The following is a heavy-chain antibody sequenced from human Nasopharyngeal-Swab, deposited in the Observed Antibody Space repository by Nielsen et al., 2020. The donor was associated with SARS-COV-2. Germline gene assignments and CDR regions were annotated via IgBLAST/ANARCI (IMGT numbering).Heavy chain of an antibody. CDR1: GCTFNNYN. D-gene: IGHD3-3*01. CDR2: ISSSSSYI. Sequence: GGTLRLSCGASGCTFNNYNFNWIRKAPGKGLEWVSSISSSSSYIYYADSVKGRFTISRDNAKNSLYLQMNSLRAEDTAVYYCARDGLDYDFWSAYFMDVWGQGTTVTVSS. V-gene: IGHV3-21*01. J-gene: IGHJ6*02. CDR3: ARDGLDYDFWSAYFMDV.